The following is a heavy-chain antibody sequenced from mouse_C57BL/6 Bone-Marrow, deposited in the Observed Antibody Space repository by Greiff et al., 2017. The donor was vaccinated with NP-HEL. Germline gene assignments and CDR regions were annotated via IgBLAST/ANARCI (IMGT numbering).Heavy chain of an antibody. CDR2: ISYSGST. J-gene: IGHJ2*01. CDR3: ARYTITTVVEGDYFDY. Sequence: EVKLVESGPGLAKPSQTLSLPCSVTGYSITSDYWNWIRKFPGNKLEYMGYISYSGSTYYNPSLKSRISITRDTSKNQYYLQLNSVTTEDTATYYCARYTITTVVEGDYFDYWGQGTTLTVSS. V-gene: IGHV3-8*01. D-gene: IGHD1-1*01. CDR1: GYSITSDY.